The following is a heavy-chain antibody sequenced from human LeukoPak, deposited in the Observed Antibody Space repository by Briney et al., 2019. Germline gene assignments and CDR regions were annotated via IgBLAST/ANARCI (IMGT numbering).Heavy chain of an antibody. CDR2: IYSSGNT. CDR3: AKSNGYGLIDY. D-gene: IGHD5-12*01. Sequence: SETLSLTCTVSGYSISSGNYWGWIRQSPGKGLEWIGNIYSSGNTYYNASLKSRVTMYIDTSKNQFSLKLSSVTAADTAMYYCAKSNGYGLIDYWGQGTLVTVSS. CDR1: GYSISSGNY. V-gene: IGHV4-38-2*02. J-gene: IGHJ4*02.